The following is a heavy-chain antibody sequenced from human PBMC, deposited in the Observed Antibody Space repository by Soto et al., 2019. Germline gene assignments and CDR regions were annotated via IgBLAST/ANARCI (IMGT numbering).Heavy chain of an antibody. D-gene: IGHD2-8*02. CDR1: GGSFSGYS. CDR2: INHSGST. V-gene: IGHV4-34*01. Sequence: PSETLSLTCAVYGGSFSGYSWTWIRQPPGTGLEWIGEINHSGSTNYNPSLKSRVTISVGTSKNQFSLKLTSVTAADTAVYYCARDKITGLFDYWGQGTLVTVSS. CDR3: ARDKITGLFDY. J-gene: IGHJ4*02.